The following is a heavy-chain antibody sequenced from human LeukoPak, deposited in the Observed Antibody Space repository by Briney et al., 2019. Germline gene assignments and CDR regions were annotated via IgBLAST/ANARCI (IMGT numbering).Heavy chain of an antibody. CDR3: AREAGDGGLCY. Sequence: GASVKVSCKASGGTFSSYAISWVRQAPGQGLEWMGGIIPIFGTANYAQKFQGRVTITTDESTSTAYMELSSLRSEEPAVYYCAREAGDGGLCYWGQGTLVTVSS. CDR1: GGTFSSYA. V-gene: IGHV1-69*05. D-gene: IGHD7-27*01. CDR2: IIPIFGTA. J-gene: IGHJ4*02.